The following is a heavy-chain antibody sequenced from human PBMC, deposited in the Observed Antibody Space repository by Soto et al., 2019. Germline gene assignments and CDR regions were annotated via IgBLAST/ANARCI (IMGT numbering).Heavy chain of an antibody. CDR3: ARDSALGRGVYYGMDV. CDR2: IWYDGSNK. V-gene: IGHV3-33*01. D-gene: IGHD3-3*01. Sequence: QVQLVESGGGVVQPGRSLRLSCAASGFTFSSYGMHWVRQAPGKGLEWVAVIWYDGSNKYYADSVKGRFTISRDNSKNPLCLQMNGLRAEDTAVYSCARDSALGRGVYYGMDVWGQGTTVTVSS. CDR1: GFTFSSYG. J-gene: IGHJ6*02.